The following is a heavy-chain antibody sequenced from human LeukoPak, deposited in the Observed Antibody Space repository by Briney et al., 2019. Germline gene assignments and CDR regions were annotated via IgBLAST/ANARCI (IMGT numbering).Heavy chain of an antibody. CDR2: IIPILGIA. CDR3: ARVFPPTLQHYTYYDSSGSSSSDY. J-gene: IGHJ4*02. Sequence: GASVKVSCKASGGTFSSYAISWVRQAPGQGLEWMGRIIPILGIANYAQKFQGRVTITADKSTSTAYMELSSLRSEDTAVYYCARVFPPTLQHYTYYDSSGSSSSDYWGQGTLVTVSS. CDR1: GGTFSSYA. D-gene: IGHD3-22*01. V-gene: IGHV1-69*04.